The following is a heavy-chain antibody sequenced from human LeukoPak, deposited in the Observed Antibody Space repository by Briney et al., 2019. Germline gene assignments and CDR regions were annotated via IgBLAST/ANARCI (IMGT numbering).Heavy chain of an antibody. J-gene: IGHJ4*02. CDR3: ARPYYYSSGSY. CDR2: IEQDGSEK. Sequence: GGSLRLSCAASGFTFSSYSMNWVRQAPGKGLEWVATIEQDGSEKYYVDSVKGRFTVSRDNANNSLYLQMNSLRAEDTAVYFCARPYYYSSGSYWGQGTLVTVSS. D-gene: IGHD3-10*01. V-gene: IGHV3-7*01. CDR1: GFTFSSYS.